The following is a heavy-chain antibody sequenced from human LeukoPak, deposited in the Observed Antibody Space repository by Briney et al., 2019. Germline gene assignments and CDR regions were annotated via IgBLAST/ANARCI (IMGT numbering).Heavy chain of an antibody. D-gene: IGHD6-19*01. J-gene: IGHJ4*02. Sequence: QTGGSLRLSCAASGFTVSSNYMSWVRQAPGKGLEWVSAISGSGGSTYYADSVKGRFTISRDNSKDTLYLQMNSLRADDTAVYYCARGDRNSGWHYWGQGTLVTVSS. V-gene: IGHV3-23*01. CDR2: ISGSGGST. CDR1: GFTVSSNY. CDR3: ARGDRNSGWHY.